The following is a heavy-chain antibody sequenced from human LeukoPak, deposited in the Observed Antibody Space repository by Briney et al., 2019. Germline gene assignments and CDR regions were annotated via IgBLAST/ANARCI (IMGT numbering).Heavy chain of an antibody. Sequence: ASVTVSCTASGYTFTGYYMHWVRQAPGQGLEWMGWINPNSGGTNYAQKFQGRVTMTRDTSISTACMELSRLRSDDTAVYYCARSSPTYDILTGYYKRAPPDYWGQGTLVTVSS. CDR1: GYTFTGYY. D-gene: IGHD3-9*01. V-gene: IGHV1-2*02. CDR3: ARSSPTYDILTGYYKRAPPDY. CDR2: INPNSGGT. J-gene: IGHJ4*02.